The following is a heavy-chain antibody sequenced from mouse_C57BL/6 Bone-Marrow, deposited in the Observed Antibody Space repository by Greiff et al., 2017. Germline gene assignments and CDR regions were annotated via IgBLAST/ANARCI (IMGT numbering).Heavy chain of an antibody. J-gene: IGHJ4*01. CDR2: IDPSDSYT. Sequence: QVQLQQPGAELVKPGASVKLSCKASGYTFTSYWMQWVKQRPGQGLEWIGEIDPSDSYTNYNQKFKGKATLTVDPSSSTAYMQLSSLTSEDSAVYYCARDGYYYAMDYWGQGTSVTVSS. D-gene: IGHD2-3*01. CDR3: ARDGYYYAMDY. V-gene: IGHV1-50*01. CDR1: GYTFTSYW.